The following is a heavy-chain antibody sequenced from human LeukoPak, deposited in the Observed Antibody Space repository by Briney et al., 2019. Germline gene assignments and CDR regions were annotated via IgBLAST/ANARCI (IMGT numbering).Heavy chain of an antibody. Sequence: ASVKVSSKTSGYSFILYGIRCGRHAPGEGREWMGWIITSTGDTKYTQKFQGRVTLTTDTSKSTAYMELSSMRSDYTAVYYCAINVYCSSTTCSYYFDYWGQGTLVTVSS. CDR3: AINVYCSSTTCSYYFDY. CDR2: IITSTGDT. J-gene: IGHJ4*02. CDR1: GYSFILYG. D-gene: IGHD2-2*01. V-gene: IGHV1-18*01.